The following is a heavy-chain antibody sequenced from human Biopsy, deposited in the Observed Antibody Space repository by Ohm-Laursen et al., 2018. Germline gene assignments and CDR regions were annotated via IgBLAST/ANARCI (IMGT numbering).Heavy chain of an antibody. CDR1: GGSISDYF. CDR3: ARDAYGDYDTYY. D-gene: IGHD4-17*01. V-gene: IGHV4-4*07. J-gene: IGHJ6*03. CDR2: IYSSGRT. Sequence: SDTLSLTCTVSGGSISDYFWSWIRQPADKGLEYIGRIYSSGRTFYNPSLKSRVTMSVVMSDNQFSLKLSSVTAADTAVYFCARDAYGDYDTYY.